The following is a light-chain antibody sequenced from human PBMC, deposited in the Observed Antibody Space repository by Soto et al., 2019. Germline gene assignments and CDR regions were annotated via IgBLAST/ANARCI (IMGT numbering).Light chain of an antibody. V-gene: IGKV3-15*01. CDR1: QTVRSN. CDR3: QQYNNWPSWT. Sequence: EIVMTQSPAALSVSPGERATLSCKASQTVRSNLAWYQQKPGQAPRLLIYNASTRATGIPDRFSGSGSGTDFTLTISSLQSEDFAVYYCQQYNNWPSWTFGQGTKVESK. CDR2: NAS. J-gene: IGKJ1*01.